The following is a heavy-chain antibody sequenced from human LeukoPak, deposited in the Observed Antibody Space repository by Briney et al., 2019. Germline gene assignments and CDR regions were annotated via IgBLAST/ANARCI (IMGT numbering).Heavy chain of an antibody. Sequence: SETLSLTCTVSGGSLSSSSDYWGWVRQAPGKGLEWLGSIYYHENTYYNSSLKSRVTISVDTSKNQFSLKLNSVTAADTAVYFCARRAYSSAYWNHFDYWGQGTLVTVSS. V-gene: IGHV4-39*01. J-gene: IGHJ4*02. CDR2: IYYHENT. D-gene: IGHD3-10*01. CDR1: GGSLSSSSDY. CDR3: ARRAYSSAYWNHFDY.